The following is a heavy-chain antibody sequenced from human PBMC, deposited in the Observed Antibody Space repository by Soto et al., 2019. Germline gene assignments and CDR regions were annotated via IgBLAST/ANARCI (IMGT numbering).Heavy chain of an antibody. CDR1: GYTLTELS. Sequence: ASVKVSCKVSGYTLTELSMHWLRQAPGKGLEWMGGFDPEDGETIYAQKFQGRVTMTEDTSTDTAYMELSSLRSEDTAVYYCATADAMIVVVRDAFGIWGQGTMVTVSS. J-gene: IGHJ3*02. V-gene: IGHV1-24*01. D-gene: IGHD3-22*01. CDR3: ATADAMIVVVRDAFGI. CDR2: FDPEDGET.